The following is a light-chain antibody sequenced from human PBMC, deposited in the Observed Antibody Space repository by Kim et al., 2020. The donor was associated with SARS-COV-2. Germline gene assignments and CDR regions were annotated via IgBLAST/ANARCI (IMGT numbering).Light chain of an antibody. CDR2: DAS. CDR1: QSVTNNY. Sequence: LSPGERATLSCSASQSVTNNYLVWYQKKPGQAPRLLIDDASRRATGIPDRFSGSGSGTEFTLTISRLEPEDFAVYYCQQCSTSPLTFGGGTKVEI. V-gene: IGKV3D-20*02. J-gene: IGKJ4*01. CDR3: QQCSTSPLT.